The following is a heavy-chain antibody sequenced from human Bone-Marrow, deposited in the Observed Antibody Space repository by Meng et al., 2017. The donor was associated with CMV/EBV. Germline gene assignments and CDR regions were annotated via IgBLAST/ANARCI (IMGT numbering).Heavy chain of an antibody. CDR2: ISSSGSSI. J-gene: IGHJ4*02. D-gene: IGHD3-22*01. CDR3: SSPPTYYYNSSGYYHRDY. V-gene: IGHV3-48*03. CDR1: GFTFSSYE. Sequence: GESLKISCAVSGFTFSSYEMNWVRQAPGKGLEWVSYISSSGSSIYYADSVKGRFTVSRDNVKNSLYLQMSSLRAEDTAVYYCSSPPTYYYNSSGYYHRDYWGQGTLVTGSS.